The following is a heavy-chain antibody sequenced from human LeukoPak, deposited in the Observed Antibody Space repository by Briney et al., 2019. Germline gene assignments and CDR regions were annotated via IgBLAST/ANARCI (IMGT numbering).Heavy chain of an antibody. CDR2: IYTSGST. J-gene: IGHJ6*03. CDR1: GGSISSYY. V-gene: IGHV4-4*07. Sequence: SETLSLTCTVSGGSISSYYWSWIRQPAGKGLEWIGRIYTSGSTSYNPSLKSRVTMSVDTSKNQFPLKLNSVTAADTAVYYCARSAAAGTVGYYYYYMDVWGKGTTVTVSS. CDR3: ARSAAAGTVGYYYYYMDV. D-gene: IGHD6-13*01.